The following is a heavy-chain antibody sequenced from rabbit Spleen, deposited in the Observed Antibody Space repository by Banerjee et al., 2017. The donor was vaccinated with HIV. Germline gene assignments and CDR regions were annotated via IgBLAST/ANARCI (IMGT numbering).Heavy chain of an antibody. CDR1: GVSFSSNYY. CDR2: IDSGGSDFT. CDR3: ARDAGSYDYIDVYFNL. V-gene: IGHV1S40*01. Sequence: QSLEESGGGLVQPEGSLTLTCTASGVSFSSNYYMCWVRQAPGKGLEWIACIDSGGSDFTYFASWAKGRFTISKTSSTTVTLQMTSLTAADTATYFCARDAGSYDYIDVYFNLWGPGTLVTVS. J-gene: IGHJ4*01. D-gene: IGHD8-1*01.